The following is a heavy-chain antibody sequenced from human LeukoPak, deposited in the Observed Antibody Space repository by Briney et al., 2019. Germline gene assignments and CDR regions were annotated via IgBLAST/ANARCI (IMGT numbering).Heavy chain of an antibody. J-gene: IGHJ4*02. V-gene: IGHV4-59*01. CDR1: GGSISSYY. Sequence: PSETLSLTCTVSGGSISSYYWSWIRQPPGKGLEWIGYIYYSGSTNYNPSLRSRVTISVDTSKNQFSLRLSSVTAADTAVYYCASSHRGYSYGLDYWGQGTLVTVSS. D-gene: IGHD5-18*01. CDR3: ASSHRGYSYGLDY. CDR2: IYYSGST.